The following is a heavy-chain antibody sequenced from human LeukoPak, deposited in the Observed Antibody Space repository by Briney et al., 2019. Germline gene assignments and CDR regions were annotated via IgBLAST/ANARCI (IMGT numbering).Heavy chain of an antibody. V-gene: IGHV4-4*02. Sequence: SETLSLTCAVSGGSISNTYWWSWVRQPPGKGLEWTGEIYHSGSTFYNPSLKSRVTISIDKSKNQFSLKLTSVTAADTALYYCAREKVAVTGTLRTVGAFDIWGQGTVVTVSS. D-gene: IGHD6-19*01. J-gene: IGHJ3*02. CDR3: AREKVAVTGTLRTVGAFDI. CDR1: GGSISNTYW. CDR2: IYHSGST.